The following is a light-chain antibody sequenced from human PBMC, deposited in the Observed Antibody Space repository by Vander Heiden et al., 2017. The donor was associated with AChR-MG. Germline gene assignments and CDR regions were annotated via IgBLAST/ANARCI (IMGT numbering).Light chain of an antibody. Sequence: DIVMIQSPDSLAVSLGERATINCKSSQSVLHSSTNDNYLAWYQQKPGRPPKLLIYWASTRGSGVPDRLSGSGSGTDFTLTISSLQAEDVAVYYCQQYYTTPRTFGQGTKLEIK. CDR3: QQYYTTPRT. CDR1: QSVLHSSTNDNY. J-gene: IGKJ2*01. CDR2: WAS. V-gene: IGKV4-1*01.